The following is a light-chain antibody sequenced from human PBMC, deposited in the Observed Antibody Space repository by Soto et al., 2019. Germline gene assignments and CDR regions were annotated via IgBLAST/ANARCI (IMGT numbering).Light chain of an antibody. CDR3: CSYAGSYTWV. V-gene: IGLV2-11*01. CDR2: DVS. CDR1: SSDVGGYNY. Sequence: QSVLTQPRSVSGSPGQSVTISCTGTSSDVGGYNYVSWYQQHPGKAPKLMIYDVSKRPSGVTDRFSGAKSGNTAPLTISGLQAEDEADYYCCSYAGSYTWVFGGGTQLTVL. J-gene: IGLJ3*02.